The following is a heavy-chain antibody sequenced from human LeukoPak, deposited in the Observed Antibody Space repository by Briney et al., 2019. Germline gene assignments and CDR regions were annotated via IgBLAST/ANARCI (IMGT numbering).Heavy chain of an antibody. CDR1: GYTFTSYD. CDR3: ATQLLTDYGDPSGPDWFDP. J-gene: IGHJ5*02. D-gene: IGHD4-17*01. Sequence: GASVKVSCKASGYTFTSYDINWVRQAPGKGLEWMGGFDPEDGETIYAQKFQGRVTMTEDTSTDTAYMELSSLRSEDTAVYYCATQLLTDYGDPSGPDWFDPWGQGTLVTVSS. V-gene: IGHV1-24*01. CDR2: FDPEDGET.